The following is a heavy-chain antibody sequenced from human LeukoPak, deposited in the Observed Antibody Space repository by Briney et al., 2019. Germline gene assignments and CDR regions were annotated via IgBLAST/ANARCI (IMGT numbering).Heavy chain of an antibody. CDR3: ASRAGGLRGYSYGYDAFDI. D-gene: IGHD5-18*01. CDR2: IYYSGST. Sequence: SETLSLTCTVSGGSISSYYWSWIRQPPGKGLEWIGYIYYSGSTNYNPSLKSRVTISVDTSKNQFSLKLSSVTAADTAVYYRASRAGGLRGYSYGYDAFDIWGQGTMVTVSS. CDR1: GGSISSYY. J-gene: IGHJ3*02. V-gene: IGHV4-59*01.